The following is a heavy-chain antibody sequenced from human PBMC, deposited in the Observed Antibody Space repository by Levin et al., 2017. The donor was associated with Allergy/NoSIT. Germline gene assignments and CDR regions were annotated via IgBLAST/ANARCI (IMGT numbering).Heavy chain of an antibody. V-gene: IGHV4-38-2*02. CDR1: GFSIISDYH. CDR3: TRESSSAATH. J-gene: IGHJ4*02. CDR2: VYHNGVT. Sequence: SETLSLTCTVYGFSIISDYHWGWARQPPGKGLEWIGSVYHNGVTYYNPSLKSRLAISVDTSKNQFSLRVCSVTATDTAIYYCTRESSSAATHWGQGTLVTVSS. D-gene: IGHD2-2*01.